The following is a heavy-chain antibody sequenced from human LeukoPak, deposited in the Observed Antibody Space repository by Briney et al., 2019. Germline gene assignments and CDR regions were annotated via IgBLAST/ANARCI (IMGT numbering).Heavy chain of an antibody. CDR2: ISAYNGNT. CDR3: ARDREVGLLWFGELYQVFDY. V-gene: IGHV1-18*01. D-gene: IGHD3-10*01. Sequence: GASVKVSCKASGYTFTSYGISWVRQAPGQGLEWMGWISAYNGNTNYAQKLQGRVTMTTDTSTSTAYMELRGLRSDDTAVYYCARDREVGLLWFGELYQVFDYWGQGTLVTVSS. CDR1: GYTFTSYG. J-gene: IGHJ4*02.